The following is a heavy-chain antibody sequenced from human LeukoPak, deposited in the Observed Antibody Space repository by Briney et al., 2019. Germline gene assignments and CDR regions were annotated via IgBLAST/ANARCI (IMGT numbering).Heavy chain of an antibody. CDR2: IIPIFGTA. CDR3: ARGAYFDY. V-gene: IGHV1-18*01. J-gene: IGHJ4*02. Sequence: ASVKVSCKASGYTFTSYGISWVRQAPGQGLEWMGGIIPIFGTANYAQKLQGRVTMTTDTSTSTAYMELRSLRSDDTAVYYCARGAYFDYWGQGILVTVSS. CDR1: GYTFTSYG.